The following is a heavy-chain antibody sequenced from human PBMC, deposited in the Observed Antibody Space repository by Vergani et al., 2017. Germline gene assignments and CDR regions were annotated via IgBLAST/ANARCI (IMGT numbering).Heavy chain of an antibody. V-gene: IGHV4-39*01. CDR2: MDYRGST. CDR3: ASKRGACRAAYCHSYDF. D-gene: IGHD2-15*01. J-gene: IGHJ4*02. CDR1: GDSVISTDYH. Sequence: QVQLQESGPGLVKPSETLSLTRTVSGDSVISTDYHWGWIRQPPGKGLEWIGSMDYRGSTSYNPSLESRISISFETPKNQFSLRLTTVTAADTAVYYCASKRGACRAAYCHSYDFWGPGTLVGVSS.